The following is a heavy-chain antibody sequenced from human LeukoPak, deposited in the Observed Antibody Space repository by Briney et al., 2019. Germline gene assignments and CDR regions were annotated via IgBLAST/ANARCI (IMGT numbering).Heavy chain of an antibody. CDR3: AKGIPVTAIRYFDF. J-gene: IGHJ4*02. CDR2: TGGRGCSI. Sequence: GGSLRLSCAASGFTFSSYAMSWVRQATGKGLEWVSSTGGRGCSIYYADSVKGRFTISRDNYKNTLYLQMDSLRADDTAVYYCAKGIPVTAIRYFDFWGQGTLVTVSS. D-gene: IGHD2-21*02. V-gene: IGHV3-23*01. CDR1: GFTFSSYA.